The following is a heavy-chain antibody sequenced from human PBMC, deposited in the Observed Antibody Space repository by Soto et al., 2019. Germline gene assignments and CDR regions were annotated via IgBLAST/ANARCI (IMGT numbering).Heavy chain of an antibody. CDR1: GFTFSDYT. D-gene: IGHD6-19*01. Sequence: EVQLLESGGGLVQPGGSLTLSCAASGFTFSDYTMTWVRQAPGKVLECISVILSDYNTYYAGSVRGRFTISRDNSKNTPYLEMNSLRAEDTAVYYCARRTSGYFGYWGQGALVTVSS. J-gene: IGHJ4*02. CDR3: ARRTSGYFGY. CDR2: ILSDYNT. V-gene: IGHV3-23*03.